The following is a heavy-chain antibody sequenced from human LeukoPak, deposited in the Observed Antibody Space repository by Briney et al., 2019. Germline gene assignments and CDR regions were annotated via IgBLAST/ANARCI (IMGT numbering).Heavy chain of an antibody. CDR3: ARDRGGSYMYLQH. CDR2: INWNGGSA. Sequence: RSGGSLRLSCAASGFTFDDYGMSWVRQAPGKGLEWVSGINWNGGSAGYADSVKGRFTISRDNVKNSLFLQMNSLRAEDTALYYCARDRGGSYMYLQHWGQGTLVTVSS. V-gene: IGHV3-20*04. CDR1: GFTFDDYG. D-gene: IGHD1-26*01. J-gene: IGHJ1*01.